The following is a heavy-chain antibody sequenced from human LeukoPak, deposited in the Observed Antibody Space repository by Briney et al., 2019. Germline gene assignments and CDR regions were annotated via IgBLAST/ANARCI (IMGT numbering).Heavy chain of an antibody. V-gene: IGHV3-23*01. D-gene: IGHD3-22*01. J-gene: IGHJ3*02. Sequence: GGSLRLSCAASGFTFSSYGMSWVRQAPGKGLEWVSAISGSGGSTYYADSVKGRFTISRDNSKNTLYLQMNSLRAEDTAVYYCAKGSLYYYDSSGYYYGSGSGDIWGQGTMVTVSS. CDR2: ISGSGGST. CDR1: GFTFSSYG. CDR3: AKGSLYYYDSSGYYYGSGSGDI.